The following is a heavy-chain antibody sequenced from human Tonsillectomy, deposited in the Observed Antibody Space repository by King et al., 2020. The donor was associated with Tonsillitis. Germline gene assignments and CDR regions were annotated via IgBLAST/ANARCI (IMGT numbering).Heavy chain of an antibody. D-gene: IGHD3-16*01. J-gene: IGHJ4*02. Sequence: QLVQSGGGVVQPGRSLRLSCAASGFTFRSYGIHWVRQAPGKGLEWVALISYDGSNKYDADSVRGRFTISRDNSKNTLYLQMNSLIAEDTAVYYCAKDEGAFDYWRQGTLVTVSS. CDR1: GFTFRSYG. V-gene: IGHV3-30*18. CDR3: AKDEGAFDY. CDR2: ISYDGSNK.